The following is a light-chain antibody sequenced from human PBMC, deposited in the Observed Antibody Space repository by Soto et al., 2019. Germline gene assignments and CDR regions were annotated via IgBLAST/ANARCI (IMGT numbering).Light chain of an antibody. V-gene: IGKV3-11*01. CDR3: QQRSNWPST. J-gene: IGKJ4*01. CDR2: DAS. Sequence: EMVLTQSPATLSLSLGERATLSCRASQSVSSYLAWYQQKPGQAPRLLIYDASNRATGIPARFSGSGSGTDFALTISSLEPEDFAVYYCQQRSNWPSTFGGGTKVEIK. CDR1: QSVSSY.